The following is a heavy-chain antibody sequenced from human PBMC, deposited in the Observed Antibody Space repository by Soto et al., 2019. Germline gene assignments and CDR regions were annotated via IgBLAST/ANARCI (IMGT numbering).Heavy chain of an antibody. J-gene: IGHJ6*02. Sequence: SSETLSLTCTVSGGSISSSSYYWGWIRQPPGKGLEWIGSIYYSGSTYYNPSLKSRVTISVDTSKNQFSLKLSSVTAADTAVYYCARLDVFGVVSYGMDVWGQGTTVTVSS. CDR2: IYYSGST. V-gene: IGHV4-39*01. CDR3: ARLDVFGVVSYGMDV. CDR1: GGSISSSSYY. D-gene: IGHD3-3*01.